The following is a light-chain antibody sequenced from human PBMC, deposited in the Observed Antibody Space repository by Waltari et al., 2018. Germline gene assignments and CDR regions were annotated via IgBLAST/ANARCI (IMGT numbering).Light chain of an antibody. J-gene: IGLJ1*01. Sequence: QSALTQPASVSGSPGQSVSIPCTGTSNDVGGYGYVPWYQQFPGKAPKLMIYEVSYRPAGVSSRFSGSKSGNTASLTISGLQAEDEAVYYCSSHTSTVPHVFGTGTKVTVV. V-gene: IGLV2-14*01. CDR1: SNDVGGYGY. CDR3: SSHTSTVPHV. CDR2: EVS.